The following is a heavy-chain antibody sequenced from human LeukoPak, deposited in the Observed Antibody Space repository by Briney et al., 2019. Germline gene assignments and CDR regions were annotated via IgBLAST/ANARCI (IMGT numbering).Heavy chain of an antibody. V-gene: IGHV4-39*07. Sequence: PSETLSLTCTVSGGYISSSSYYWGWNRQPPGNGLEWIGSIYYTGRTNYNPSLKSRVTISVDTSKNQFSLKLSSVTAADTAVYYCARGVVGEQIPNEIKGARPRNWFDPWGQGTLVTVSS. D-gene: IGHD3-10*01. CDR3: ARGVVGEQIPNEIKGARPRNWFDP. CDR1: GGYISSSSYY. J-gene: IGHJ5*02. CDR2: IYYTGRT.